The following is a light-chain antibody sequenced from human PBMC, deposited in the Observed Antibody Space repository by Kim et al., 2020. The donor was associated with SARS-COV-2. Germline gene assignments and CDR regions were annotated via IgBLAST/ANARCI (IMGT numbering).Light chain of an antibody. CDR1: NMGSKS. CDR3: QVWDSSRDRV. Sequence: VAPGKTARITCGGNNMGSKSVHWYQQKPGQAPVLVIYYDSDRPSGIPERFSGSNSGNTATLTISRVEAGDEADYYCQVWDSSRDRVFGGGTQLTVL. CDR2: YDS. V-gene: IGLV3-21*04. J-gene: IGLJ2*01.